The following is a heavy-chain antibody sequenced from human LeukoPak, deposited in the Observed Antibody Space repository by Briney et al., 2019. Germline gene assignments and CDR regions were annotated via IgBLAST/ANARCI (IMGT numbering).Heavy chain of an antibody. J-gene: IGHJ4*02. CDR1: GGSFSGYY. Sequence: SETLSLTCGVYGGSFSGYYWSWIRQPPGKGLEWIGEINPRGSTNYNPSLKSRVTLSADTSKNHFSLTLNSVTAADTAVYYCARRRLGYYFDYWGQGTLVTVSS. V-gene: IGHV4-34*01. CDR2: INPRGST. CDR3: ARRRLGYYFDY. D-gene: IGHD5-24*01.